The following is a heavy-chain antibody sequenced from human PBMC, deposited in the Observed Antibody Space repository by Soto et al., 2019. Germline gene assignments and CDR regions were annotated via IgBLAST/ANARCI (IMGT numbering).Heavy chain of an antibody. CDR2: TYYRSKWYS. Sequence: SQTLALTCAISGDSVSSTSAAWSWIRQSPSRGLEWLGRTYYRSKWYSDYAVSVKSRITINPDTSKNQFSLQLNSVTPEDTAVYYCARGSYYSGWVWGQGTLVTVSS. J-gene: IGHJ4*02. CDR3: ARGSYYSGWV. D-gene: IGHD6-19*01. CDR1: GDSVSSTSAA. V-gene: IGHV6-1*01.